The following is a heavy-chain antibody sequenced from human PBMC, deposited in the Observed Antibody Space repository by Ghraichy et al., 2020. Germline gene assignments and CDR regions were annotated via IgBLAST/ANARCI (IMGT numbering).Heavy chain of an antibody. V-gene: IGHV6-1*01. Sequence: SQTLSLTCAISGDSVSSNSAAWSWIRQSPSRGLEWLGRTYYRSKWYNDYAVSVKSRITINPDTSKNQFSLQLNSVTPEDTAVYYCARTGSSWAGYYYGMDVWGQGTTVTVSS. J-gene: IGHJ6*02. CDR2: TYYRSKWYN. CDR1: GDSVSSNSAA. D-gene: IGHD6-13*01. CDR3: ARTGSSWAGYYYGMDV.